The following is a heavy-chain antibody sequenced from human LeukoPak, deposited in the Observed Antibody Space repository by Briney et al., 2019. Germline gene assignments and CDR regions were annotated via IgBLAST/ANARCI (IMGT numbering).Heavy chain of an antibody. D-gene: IGHD3-10*01. J-gene: IGHJ4*02. CDR3: ARGFYGSGAFRNYFFDY. CDR1: GYTFPSYG. V-gene: IGHV1-18*01. Sequence: ASVKVSCKASGYTFPSYGISWVRQAPGQGLEWMGWISAYNGHTYSAQKLQGRVTMTTDTSTSTAYMELRSLRSDDTAVYYCARGFYGSGAFRNYFFDYWAQGTLVTVSS. CDR2: ISAYNGHT.